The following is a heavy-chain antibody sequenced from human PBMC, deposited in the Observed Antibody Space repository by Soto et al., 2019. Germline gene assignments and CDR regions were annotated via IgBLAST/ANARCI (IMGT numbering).Heavy chain of an antibody. V-gene: IGHV1-2*02. D-gene: IGHD3-22*01. CDR2: INPNSGGT. CDR1: GYTFTGYY. J-gene: IGHJ6*02. CDR3: AKRGDYYDSSGYYQTLYYGMDV. Sequence: SVKVSCKASGYTFTGYYMHWVRQAPGQGLEWMGWINPNSGGTNYAQKFQGRVTMTRDTSISTAYMELSRLRSDDTAVYYCAKRGDYYDSSGYYQTLYYGMDVWGQGTTVTVSS.